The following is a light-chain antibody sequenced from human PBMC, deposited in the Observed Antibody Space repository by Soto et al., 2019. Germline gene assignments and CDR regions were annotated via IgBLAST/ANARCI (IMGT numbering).Light chain of an antibody. V-gene: IGLV2-11*01. CDR3: CSYAVRDTFPV. CDR1: SNDVGAYNY. J-gene: IGLJ1*01. CDR2: DVS. Sequence: QSALTQPRSVSGSPGQSVIISCTGTSNDVGAYNYVSWYQQHPGKAPKLVIYDVSKRPSGVPTRFSGSKSGNTASLTISGLQPEDEADYFCCSYAVRDTFPVFGTGTKLTVL.